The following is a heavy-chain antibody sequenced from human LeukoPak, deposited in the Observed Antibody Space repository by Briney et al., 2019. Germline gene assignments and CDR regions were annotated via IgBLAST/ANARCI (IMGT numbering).Heavy chain of an antibody. CDR2: INSDGSTT. CDR3: ARRQYRSSWYYFDY. Sequence: GGSLRLSCATSGFTFSNFWMHWVRQAPGKGLVWVSRINSDGSTTNYADSVKGRFTISRDNAKNTLYLQMNSLRAEDTAVYYCARRQYRSSWYYFDYWGQGTLVTVSS. CDR1: GFTFSNFW. V-gene: IGHV3-74*01. D-gene: IGHD6-13*01. J-gene: IGHJ4*02.